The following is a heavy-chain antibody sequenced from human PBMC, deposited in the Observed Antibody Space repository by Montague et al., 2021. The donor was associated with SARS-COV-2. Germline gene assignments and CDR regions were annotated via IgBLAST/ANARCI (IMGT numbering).Heavy chain of an antibody. Sequence: SETLSLTCAVYGGSFSGNYWSWIRQLPGKGLEWIGEINHYGSTNYNPSLKSRVTMSVDTSKNQFSLKLSSVTAADTAVYYCARGLPVTTLSYYCGMDVWGQGTTVTVSS. D-gene: IGHD4-11*01. CDR1: GGSFSGNY. CDR2: INHYGST. CDR3: ARGLPVTTLSYYCGMDV. V-gene: IGHV4-34*01. J-gene: IGHJ6*02.